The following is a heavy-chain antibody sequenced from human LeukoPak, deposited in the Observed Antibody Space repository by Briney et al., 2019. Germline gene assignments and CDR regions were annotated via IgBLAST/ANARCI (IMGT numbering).Heavy chain of an antibody. CDR2: IYYSGST. V-gene: IGHV4-39*01. Sequence: SETLSLTCTVSGGSISSSSYSWGWIRQPPGRGLEWIGSIYYSGSTYYNPSLKSRVTISVDTSKNQFSPKLSSVTAADTAVYYCARAVAPDYYYYMDVWGKGTTVTVSS. J-gene: IGHJ6*03. CDR3: ARAVAPDYYYYMDV. D-gene: IGHD5-12*01. CDR1: GGSISSSSYS.